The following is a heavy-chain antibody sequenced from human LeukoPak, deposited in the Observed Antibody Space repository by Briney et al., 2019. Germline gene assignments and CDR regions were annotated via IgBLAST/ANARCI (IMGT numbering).Heavy chain of an antibody. J-gene: IGHJ4*02. CDR1: GYTFTNYG. Sequence: LGASVKVSCKASGYTFTNYGISWVRQAPGQGLEWMGWISAYNGNTNYAQKLQGRVTMTTDTSTSTAYMELRSLRSDDAAVYYCARAIVVVPAAFDYWGQGTLVTVSS. CDR3: ARAIVVVPAAFDY. V-gene: IGHV1-18*01. CDR2: ISAYNGNT. D-gene: IGHD2-2*01.